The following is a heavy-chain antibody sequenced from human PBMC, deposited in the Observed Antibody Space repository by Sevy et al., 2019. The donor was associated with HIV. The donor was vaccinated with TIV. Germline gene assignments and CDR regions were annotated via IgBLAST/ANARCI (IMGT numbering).Heavy chain of an antibody. J-gene: IGHJ4*02. CDR2: IYYSGST. V-gene: IGHV4-61*01. CDR1: GDSVSGGNYY. Sequence: SETLSLTCTVSGDSVSGGNYYWSWIRQPPGKGLEWIGYIYYSGSTNYNPSLKSRVTISIDTSKNQFFLRLTSVTAADTAVYYCARGRFDYWGQGTLVTVSS. CDR3: ARGRFDY.